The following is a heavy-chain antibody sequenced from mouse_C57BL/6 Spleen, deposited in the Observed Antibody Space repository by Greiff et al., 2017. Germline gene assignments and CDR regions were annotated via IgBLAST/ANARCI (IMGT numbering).Heavy chain of an antibody. V-gene: IGHV3-1*01. J-gene: IGHJ3*01. D-gene: IGHD2-4*01. CDR3: ARVGDYDGFAY. CDR2: ISYSGST. CDR1: GYSITSGYD. Sequence: VQLKESGPGMVKPSQSLSLTCTVTGYSITSGYDWHWIRHFPGNKLEWMGYISYSGSTNYNPSLKSRISITHDTSKNHFFLKLNSVTTEDTATYYCARVGDYDGFAYWGQGTLVTVSA.